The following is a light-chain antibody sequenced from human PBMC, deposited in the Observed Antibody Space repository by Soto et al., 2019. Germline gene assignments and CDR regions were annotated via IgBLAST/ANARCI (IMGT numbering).Light chain of an antibody. J-gene: IGKJ1*01. V-gene: IGKV3-20*01. CDR3: QQYGSSGT. CDR2: SVF. CDR1: QTVGSN. Sequence: EIVLTQSPDTLSVSPGERATLSCRASQTVGSNLAWYQQKPGQAPRLLIDSVFRRPTGIPDRFSGSGSGTDFTLTISRLEPEDFAVYYCQQYGSSGTFGQGTKVDIK.